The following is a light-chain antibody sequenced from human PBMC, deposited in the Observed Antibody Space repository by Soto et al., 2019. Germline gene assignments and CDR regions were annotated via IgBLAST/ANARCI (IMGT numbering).Light chain of an antibody. CDR3: QQYDNWPLT. CDR2: DVS. Sequence: EIVLTQSPATLSLSPGERATLSCRASQSVSSYLAWYQQKPGQAPRLLIHDVSNRADDIPARFSGSGYGTDFTLTISSLQSEDFAVYYCQQYDNWPLTFGGGTKVEIK. V-gene: IGKV3-11*01. CDR1: QSVSSY. J-gene: IGKJ4*01.